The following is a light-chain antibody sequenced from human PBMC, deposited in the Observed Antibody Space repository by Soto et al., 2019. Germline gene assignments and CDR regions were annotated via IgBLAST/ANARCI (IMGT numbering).Light chain of an antibody. CDR2: DAS. J-gene: IGKJ1*01. CDR1: ESVRTS. Sequence: EIVLTHSPATLSASPVERASLSFRASESVRTSLAWYQQKPGQAPRLLIYDASTRATGIPARFSGSGSGTEFTLTISSLQAEDFAVYHCQQYNNWPGTFGQGTKVDIK. V-gene: IGKV3D-15*01. CDR3: QQYNNWPGT.